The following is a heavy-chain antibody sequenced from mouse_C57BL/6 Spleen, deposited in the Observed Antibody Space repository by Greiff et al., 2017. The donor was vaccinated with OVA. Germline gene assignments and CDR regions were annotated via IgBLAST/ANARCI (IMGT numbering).Heavy chain of an antibody. CDR3: ARVGIYYDYDEGAWFAY. D-gene: IGHD2-4*01. V-gene: IGHV1-7*01. CDR2: INPSSGYT. CDR1: GYTFTSYW. Sequence: QVQLQQSGADLAKPGASVKLSCKASGYTFTSYWMHWVKQRPGQGLEWIGYINPSSGYTKYNQKFKDKATLTADKSSSTAYMQLSSLTYEDSAVYYCARVGIYYDYDEGAWFAYWGQGTLVTVSA. J-gene: IGHJ3*01.